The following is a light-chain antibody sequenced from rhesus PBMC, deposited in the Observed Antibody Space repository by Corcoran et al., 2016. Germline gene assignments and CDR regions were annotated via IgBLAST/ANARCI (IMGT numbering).Light chain of an antibody. V-gene: IGKV1S8*01. J-gene: IGKJ2*01. CDR1: QNIYSN. Sequence: DIQMTQSPSALSASVGDRVTISCRASQNIYSNLAWYHQKPGKAPKLRIYAASSLQTGIPARFSGSGSGTDFTLTISSLQPEDSAAYECQHYYENPYSFGQGTKVEIK. CDR3: QHYYENPYS. CDR2: AAS.